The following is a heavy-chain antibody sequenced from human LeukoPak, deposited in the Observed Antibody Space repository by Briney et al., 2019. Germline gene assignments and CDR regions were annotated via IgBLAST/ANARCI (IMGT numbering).Heavy chain of an antibody. V-gene: IGHV1-18*01. D-gene: IGHD3-22*01. CDR2: ISAYNGNT. Sequence: GASVKVSCKASGYTFTSYGISWVRQAPGQGLEWMGWISAYNGNTNYAQKLQGRVTMTTDTSTSTAYMELRSLRSDDTAVYYCARDRRVYDSSGYYYGYWGQGTLVTDSS. CDR1: GYTFTSYG. CDR3: ARDRRVYDSSGYYYGY. J-gene: IGHJ4*02.